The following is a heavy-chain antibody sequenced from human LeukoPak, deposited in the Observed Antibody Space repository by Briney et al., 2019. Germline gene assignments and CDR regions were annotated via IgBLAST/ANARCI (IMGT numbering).Heavy chain of an antibody. J-gene: IGHJ4*02. CDR3: AREWELEEGYFDY. CDR2: IYHSGST. V-gene: IGHV4-4*02. D-gene: IGHD1-26*01. Sequence: SGTLSLTCAVSGGSISSSNWWSWVRQPPGKGLEWIGEIYHSGSTNYNPSLKSRVTISVDRSKNQFSLKLSSVTAADTAVYYCAREWELEEGYFDYWGQGTLVTVSS. CDR1: GGSISSSNW.